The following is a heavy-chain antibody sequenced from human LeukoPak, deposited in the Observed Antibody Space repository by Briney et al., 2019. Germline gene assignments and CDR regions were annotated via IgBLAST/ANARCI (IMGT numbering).Heavy chain of an antibody. V-gene: IGHV2-70*13. D-gene: IGHD3-22*01. CDR3: ARLRHYSDSSTYFIDY. Sequence: ESGPALVKPTQTLTLTCTFSGFSLRTSGMCVTWICQTPGKALEWLAHIDWDDDKYYNTSLKTRLTISKDTSKNQVVLTMTNLDPVDTATYYCARLRHYSDSSTYFIDYWGQGTLVTVSS. CDR1: GFSLRTSGMC. J-gene: IGHJ4*02. CDR2: IDWDDDK.